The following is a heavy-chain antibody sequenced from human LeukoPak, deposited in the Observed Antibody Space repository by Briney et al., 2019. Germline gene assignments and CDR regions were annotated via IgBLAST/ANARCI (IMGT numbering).Heavy chain of an antibody. V-gene: IGHV4-39*01. D-gene: IGHD3-3*01. CDR2: VKYTGHT. CDR1: GDSTSSDYYY. J-gene: IGHJ3*02. CDR3: SRQRAWRGEWAFDI. Sequence: SGTLSLTCIVSGDSTSSDYYYWGWIRRPPGKGLEWVGSVKYTGHTLYNPSLKSRVGVSLDTPNNQLSLNLSSVTAADTAAYYCSRQRAWRGEWAFDIWGQGTVVAVSA.